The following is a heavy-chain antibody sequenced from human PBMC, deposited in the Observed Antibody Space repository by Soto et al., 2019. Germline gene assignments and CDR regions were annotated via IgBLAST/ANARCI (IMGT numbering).Heavy chain of an antibody. CDR1: GFTFSDYY. J-gene: IGHJ4*02. CDR2: ISSSGSTI. CDR3: AREYDILTGYSAFDY. V-gene: IGHV3-11*01. Sequence: GGSLRLSCAASGFTFSDYYMSWIRQAPGKGLEWVSYISSSGSTIYYADSVKGRFTISRDNAKNSLYLQMNSLRAEDTAVYYCAREYDILTGYSAFDYWGQGTLVTVSS. D-gene: IGHD3-9*01.